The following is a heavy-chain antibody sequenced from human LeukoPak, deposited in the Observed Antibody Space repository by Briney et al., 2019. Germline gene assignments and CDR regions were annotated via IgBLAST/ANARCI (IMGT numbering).Heavy chain of an antibody. CDR2: INPNSGGT. CDR3: ARAPYYYDSSGPEGNDAFDI. J-gene: IGHJ3*02. CDR1: GYTFTGYY. D-gene: IGHD3-22*01. Sequence: ASVKVSCKASGYTFTGYYMHWVRQAPGQGLEWMGWINPNSGGTNYAQKFQGRVTMTRDPSISTAYMELSRLRSDDTAVYYCARAPYYYDSSGPEGNDAFDIWGQGTMVTVSS. V-gene: IGHV1-2*02.